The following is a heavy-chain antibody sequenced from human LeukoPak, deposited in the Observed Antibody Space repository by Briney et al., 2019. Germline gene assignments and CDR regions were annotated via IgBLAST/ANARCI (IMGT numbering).Heavy chain of an antibody. CDR3: ARDSGSDANNWFYP. CDR1: GYSISSGNY. V-gene: IGHV4-38-2*02. Sequence: PSETLSLTCAVSGYSISSGNYCGWFRQPPGKGREGFGGINHSGSTNYNPSFRTRVPISVKTPKNQFSLKLSSVTAAAPAVYYGARDSGSDANNWFYPCGERALVSVSS. D-gene: IGHD1-26*01. J-gene: IGHJ5*02. CDR2: INHSGST.